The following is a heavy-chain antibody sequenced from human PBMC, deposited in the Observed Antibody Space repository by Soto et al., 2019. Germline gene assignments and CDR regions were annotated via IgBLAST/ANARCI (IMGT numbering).Heavy chain of an antibody. J-gene: IGHJ4*02. CDR1: GGSLSGYY. Sequence: QVQLQQWGAGLLKPSETLSLTCAVYGGSLSGYYWSWIRQPPGKGLEWIGEINHSGNTNYNPSLKXRXTXXVDTSKSQFSLNLTSVTAADTAVYYCARATTGIDYWGQGNLVTVSS. CDR3: ARATTGIDY. V-gene: IGHV4-34*02. D-gene: IGHD4-17*01. CDR2: INHSGNT.